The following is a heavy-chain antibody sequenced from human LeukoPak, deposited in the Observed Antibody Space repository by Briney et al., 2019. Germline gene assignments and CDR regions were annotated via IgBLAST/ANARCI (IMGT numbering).Heavy chain of an antibody. V-gene: IGHV3-33*01. CDR2: IWYDGSNK. J-gene: IGHJ5*02. D-gene: IGHD6-13*01. CDR3: ARDSGSSWYALSRHWFDP. CDR1: GFTFNNYG. Sequence: PGGSLRLSCAASGFTFNNYGMHWVRQAPGKGLEWVAVIWYDGSNKYYADSVKGRFTISRDNSKNTLYLQMSSLRAEDTAVYYCARDSGSSWYALSRHWFDPWGQGTLVTVSS.